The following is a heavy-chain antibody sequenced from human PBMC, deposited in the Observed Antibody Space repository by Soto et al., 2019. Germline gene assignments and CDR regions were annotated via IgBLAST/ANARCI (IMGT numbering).Heavy chain of an antibody. CDR1: GYTFTSYG. CDR2: ISAYNGNT. V-gene: IGHV1-18*01. D-gene: IGHD3-22*01. Sequence: ASVRVSCKASGYTFTSYGISWVRQAPGQGLEWMGWISAYNGNTNYAQKLQGRVTMTTDTSTSTAYMELRSLRSDDTAVYYCARVLAYYYDSSGYYDYWGQGTPVSVS. J-gene: IGHJ4*02. CDR3: ARVLAYYYDSSGYYDY.